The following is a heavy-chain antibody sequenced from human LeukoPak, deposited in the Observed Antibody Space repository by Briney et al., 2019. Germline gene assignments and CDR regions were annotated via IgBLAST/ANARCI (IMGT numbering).Heavy chain of an antibody. J-gene: IGHJ6*03. CDR3: ARDQAGEKSARPGYYYYYYMDV. D-gene: IGHD6-6*01. Sequence: PGGSLRLSCAASGFTFSSYWMSWVRQAPGKGLEWVANIKQDGSEKYYVDSVKGRFTTSRDNAKNSLYLQMNSLRAEDTAVYYCARDQAGEKSARPGYYYYYYMDVWGKGTTVTVSS. CDR1: GFTFSSYW. V-gene: IGHV3-7*01. CDR2: IKQDGSEK.